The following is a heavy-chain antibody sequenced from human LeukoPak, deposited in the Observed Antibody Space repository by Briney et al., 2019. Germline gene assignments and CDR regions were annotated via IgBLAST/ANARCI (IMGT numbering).Heavy chain of an antibody. CDR1: GFTFSSYW. CDR2: INSDGSST. D-gene: IGHD6-19*01. J-gene: IGHJ4*02. Sequence: PGGTLRLSCAASGFTFSSYWMHWVRQAPGKGLVWVSRINSDGSSTSYADSVKGRFTISRDNANNTLSLQMNSLRAEDTAVYYCARVRSSGWSYFDYWGQGTLVTVSS. CDR3: ARVRSSGWSYFDY. V-gene: IGHV3-74*01.